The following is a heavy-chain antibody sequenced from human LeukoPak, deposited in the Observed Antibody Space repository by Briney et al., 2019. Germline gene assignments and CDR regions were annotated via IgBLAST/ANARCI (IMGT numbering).Heavy chain of an antibody. CDR1: GFTFSSYS. D-gene: IGHD1-20*01. CDR3: ARGHNWNSYYYYYMDV. V-gene: IGHV3-48*04. J-gene: IGHJ6*03. Sequence: PGGSLRLSCAASGFTFSSYSMNWVRQAPGKGLEWVSYISTSSTIYYADSVKGRFTISRDNAKNSLYLQMNSLRAEDTAMYYCARGHNWNSYYYYYMDVWGKGTTVTVSS. CDR2: ISTSSTI.